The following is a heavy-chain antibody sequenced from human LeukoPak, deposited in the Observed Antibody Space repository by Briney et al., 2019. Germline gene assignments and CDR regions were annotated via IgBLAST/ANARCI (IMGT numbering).Heavy chain of an antibody. V-gene: IGHV3-21*01. CDR3: ARGGTTVTTRTWFDP. D-gene: IGHD4-17*01. CDR1: GFNFSSYS. Sequence: GGSLRLSCAASGFNFSSYSMNWVRQAPGKGLEWVSSISSCSSYIYYADSVKGRFAISRDNAKNSLYLQMYSLRGEDTAVYYCARGGTTVTTRTWFDPWGQGTLVTVSS. CDR2: ISSCSSYI. J-gene: IGHJ5*02.